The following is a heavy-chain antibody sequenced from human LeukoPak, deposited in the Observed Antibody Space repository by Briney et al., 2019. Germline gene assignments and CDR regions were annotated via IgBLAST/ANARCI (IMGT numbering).Heavy chain of an antibody. D-gene: IGHD1-26*01. J-gene: IGHJ3*01. Sequence: GGSLRLSCAASGFTFDDYAMHWVRQAPGKGLEWVSGISWNRGSIDYADSVKGRFTISRDNAKNSLYLQMNSLRAEDTALYYCAKSASGLLVRGLGSFNLWGQGTMVTVSS. CDR3: AKSASGLLVRGLGSFNL. CDR1: GFTFDDYA. V-gene: IGHV3-9*01. CDR2: ISWNRGSI.